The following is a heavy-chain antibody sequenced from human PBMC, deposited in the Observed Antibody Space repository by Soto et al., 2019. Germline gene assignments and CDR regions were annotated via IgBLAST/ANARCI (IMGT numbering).Heavy chain of an antibody. CDR2: IVVGSGNT. CDR3: AAEGVADTAMVLDAFDI. D-gene: IGHD5-18*01. CDR1: GFTFTSSA. J-gene: IGHJ3*02. V-gene: IGHV1-58*01. Sequence: SVKVSCKASGFTFTSSAVQWVRQARGQRLEWIGWIVVGSGNTNYAQKFQERVTITRDMSTSTAYMELSSLRSEDTAVYYCAAEGVADTAMVLDAFDIWGQGTMVTVSS.